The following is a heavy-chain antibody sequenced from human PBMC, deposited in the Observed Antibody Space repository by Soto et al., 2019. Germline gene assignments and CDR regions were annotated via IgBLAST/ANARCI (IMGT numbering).Heavy chain of an antibody. V-gene: IGHV3-33*01. Sequence: GGSLRLSCAASGFTVSSYGMHWVRQAPGKGLEWVALIWFDGSDKYYTESVKGRFTISRDNSKSTLYLQMNSLRAEDTAVYYCARLYCSASSCYSVGAFDIRGQGTMVTVSS. J-gene: IGHJ3*02. CDR2: IWFDGSDK. CDR3: ARLYCSASSCYSVGAFDI. CDR1: GFTVSSYG. D-gene: IGHD2-15*01.